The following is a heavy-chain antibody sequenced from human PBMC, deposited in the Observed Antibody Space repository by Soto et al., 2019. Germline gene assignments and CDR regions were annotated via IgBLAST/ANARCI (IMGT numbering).Heavy chain of an antibody. CDR2: INHSGST. Sequence: ETLSLTCAVYGGSFSGYYWSWIRQPPGKGLEWIGEINHSGSTNYNPSLKSRVTISVDTSKNQFSLKLSSVTAADTAVYYCARGGIVVVPAAIRRGWFDPWGQGTLVTVSS. CDR3: ARGGIVVVPAAIRRGWFDP. D-gene: IGHD2-2*01. CDR1: GGSFSGYY. V-gene: IGHV4-34*01. J-gene: IGHJ5*02.